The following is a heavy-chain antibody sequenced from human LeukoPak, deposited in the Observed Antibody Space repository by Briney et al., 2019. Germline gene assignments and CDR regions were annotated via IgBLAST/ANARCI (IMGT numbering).Heavy chain of an antibody. CDR1: GFSFGDYA. Sequence: SGGSLRLSCAASGFSFGDYAMYWVRQAPGKGLEWVSGITWNSGTLGYADSVKGRFTISRDNAKNSLYLQMNSLRTEDTALYYCAKAMSGAVDHWGQGTLVTVSS. CDR3: AKAMSGAVDH. D-gene: IGHD4/OR15-4a*01. CDR2: ITWNSGTL. J-gene: IGHJ4*02. V-gene: IGHV3-9*01.